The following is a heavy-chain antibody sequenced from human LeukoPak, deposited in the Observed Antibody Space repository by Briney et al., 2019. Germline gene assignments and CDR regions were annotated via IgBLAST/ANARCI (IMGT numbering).Heavy chain of an antibody. CDR2: RYYRGST. D-gene: IGHD6-13*01. Sequence: SETLSLTCTVSGGSIRNYDWTWIRQPPGKGREWIGYRYYRGSTNYNPSRQRRVSMSIDTSKNQFPLNLSSVTAADTALYYCARSQSSGKTAAGDAYYFYHGMDVWGLGTTVTVS. J-gene: IGHJ6*02. CDR1: GGSIRNYD. CDR3: ARSQSSGKTAAGDAYYFYHGMDV. V-gene: IGHV4-59*01.